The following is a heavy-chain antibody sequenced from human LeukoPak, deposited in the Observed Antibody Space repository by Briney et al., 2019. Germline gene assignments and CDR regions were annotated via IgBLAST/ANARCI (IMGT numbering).Heavy chain of an antibody. CDR3: ARDKGVSNYYDSSVGDAFDI. Sequence: PGGSLRLSCAASGFTVSSNYMSWVRQAPGKGLEWVSVIYSGGSTYYADSVKGRFTISRDNSKNTLYLQMNSLRAEDTAVYYCARDKGVSNYYDSSVGDAFDIWGQGTMVTVSS. J-gene: IGHJ3*02. CDR1: GFTVSSNY. CDR2: IYSGGST. V-gene: IGHV3-66*01. D-gene: IGHD3-22*01.